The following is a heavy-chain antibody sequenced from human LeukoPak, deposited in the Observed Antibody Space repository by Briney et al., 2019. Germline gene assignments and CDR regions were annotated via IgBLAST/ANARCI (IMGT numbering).Heavy chain of an antibody. V-gene: IGHV4-34*01. Sequence: SETLSLTCAAYGGSFSGYYWSWIRQPPGKGLEWIGEINHSGSTNYNPSLKSRVTISVDTSKNQFSLKLSSVTAADTAVYYCARGRIQLWLYYYYGMDVWGQGTTVTVSS. CDR2: INHSGST. CDR3: ARGRIQLWLYYYYGMDV. J-gene: IGHJ6*02. CDR1: GGSFSGYY. D-gene: IGHD5-18*01.